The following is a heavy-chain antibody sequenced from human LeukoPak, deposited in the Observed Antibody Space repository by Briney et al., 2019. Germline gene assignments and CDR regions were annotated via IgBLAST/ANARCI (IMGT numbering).Heavy chain of an antibody. J-gene: IGHJ6*02. CDR3: AKGSRLAVAGTYYYYGMDV. D-gene: IGHD6-19*01. V-gene: IGHV3-23*01. CDR2: ISGCGGST. Sequence: GGSLRLSCAASGFTFSSYAMSWVRQAPGKGLEWVSAISGCGGSTYYADSVKGRFTISRDNSKNTLYLQMNSLRAEDTAVYYCAKGSRLAVAGTYYYYGMDVWGQGTTVTVSS. CDR1: GFTFSSYA.